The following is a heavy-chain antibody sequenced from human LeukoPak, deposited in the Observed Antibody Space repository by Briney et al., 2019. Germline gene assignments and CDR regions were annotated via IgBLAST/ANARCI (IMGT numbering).Heavy chain of an antibody. Sequence: SETLSLTCTVSGGSISSYYWSWIRQPPGKGLEWIGYISYSGSTNYNPSLKSRVTISVDTSKNQFSLKLSSATAADTAVYYCARHPDYGGNFDSWGQGTLVTVSS. CDR2: ISYSGST. CDR3: ARHPDYGGNFDS. J-gene: IGHJ4*02. D-gene: IGHD4-23*01. V-gene: IGHV4-59*08. CDR1: GGSISSYY.